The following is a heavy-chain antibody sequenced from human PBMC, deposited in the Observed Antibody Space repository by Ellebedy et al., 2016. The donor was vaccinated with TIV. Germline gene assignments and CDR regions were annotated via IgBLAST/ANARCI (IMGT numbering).Heavy chain of an antibody. J-gene: IGHJ6*02. V-gene: IGHV1-69*13. D-gene: IGHD5/OR15-5a*01. CDR3: ARPLPLLTRLVSDTGPAGWYYHGMDV. CDR2: TISIYRTT. Sequence: AASVKVSCKTSGGTFISYAITWVRQAPGQGLEWMGGTISIYRTTHHAQKFKGRVTITADQSTLTAYKELGSLNSEATAVYYCARPLPLLTRLVSDTGPAGWYYHGMDVWGQGTSVTVSS. CDR1: GGTFISYA.